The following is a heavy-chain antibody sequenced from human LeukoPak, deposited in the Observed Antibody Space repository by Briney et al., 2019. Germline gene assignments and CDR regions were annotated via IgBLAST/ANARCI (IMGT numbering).Heavy chain of an antibody. CDR2: INPDGSTT. Sequence: GGSLRLSCAASGFTFSSNWMHWVRQAPGKGLVWVSRINPDGSTTSYADSVKGRFTISRDSAKNTLYLQMNSLRAEDTAVYYCARVYVGTSTTCPFDYWGQGTLVTVSS. D-gene: IGHD1-14*01. V-gene: IGHV3-74*01. CDR3: ARVYVGTSTTCPFDY. J-gene: IGHJ4*02. CDR1: GFTFSSNW.